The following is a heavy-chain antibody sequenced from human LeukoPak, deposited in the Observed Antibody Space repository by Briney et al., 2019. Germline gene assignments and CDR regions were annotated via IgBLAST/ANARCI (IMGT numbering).Heavy chain of an antibody. CDR2: IWYDGSNK. D-gene: IGHD3-10*01. V-gene: IGHV3-33*03. J-gene: IGHJ4*02. CDR1: GFTFSSYG. Sequence: PGRSLRLSCAASGFTFSSYGMHWVRQAPGKGLEWVAVIWYDGSNKYYADSVKGRFTISRDNAKNSLFLQMSSLRAEDTAVYFCSGDPGDYWGQGTLVTVSS. CDR3: SGDPGDY.